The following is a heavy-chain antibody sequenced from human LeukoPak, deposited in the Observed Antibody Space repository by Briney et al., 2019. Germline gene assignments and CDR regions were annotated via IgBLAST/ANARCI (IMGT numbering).Heavy chain of an antibody. D-gene: IGHD2-15*01. CDR3: ARGFCSGTCYSGHD. J-gene: IGHJ4*01. Sequence: GGSLRLFCAASGFTFSDHYMDWVRQAPGKGLEWVARTRNKANSYTTEYAASVKGRFTISRDVSKNSLYLQMNSLRTEDTAVYYCARGFCSGTCYSGHDWGHGTLVTVSS. V-gene: IGHV3-72*01. CDR1: GFTFSDHY. CDR2: TRNKANSYTT.